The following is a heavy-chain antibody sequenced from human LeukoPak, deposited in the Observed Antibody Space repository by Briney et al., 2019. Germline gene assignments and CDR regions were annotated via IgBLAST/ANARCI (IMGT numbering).Heavy chain of an antibody. V-gene: IGHV3-23*01. Sequence: GGSLRLSCAASGFTFGSNAMSRVRQAPGKGLEWVSSITGSGGGTYYAASVKGRFIVSRDNSKNTLYLQMNSLRAEDTAVYYCAKGINWFDPWGQGTLVTVSS. CDR1: GFTFGSNA. D-gene: IGHD2/OR15-2a*01. CDR2: ITGSGGGT. CDR3: AKGINWFDP. J-gene: IGHJ5*02.